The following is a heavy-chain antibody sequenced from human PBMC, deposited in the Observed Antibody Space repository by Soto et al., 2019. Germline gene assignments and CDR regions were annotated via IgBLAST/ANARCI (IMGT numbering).Heavy chain of an antibody. V-gene: IGHV1-3*01. CDR1: GYTFTSYA. J-gene: IGHJ4*02. D-gene: IGHD2-2*02. Sequence: QVQLVQSGAEVKKPGASVKVSCKASGYTFTSYAMHWVRQAPGQRLEWMGWINAGNGNTKYSQKFQGRVTITRDTSASTAYMELSSLISEDTAVYYCARVTVPAAIGPFDYWGQGTLVTVSS. CDR3: ARVTVPAAIGPFDY. CDR2: INAGNGNT.